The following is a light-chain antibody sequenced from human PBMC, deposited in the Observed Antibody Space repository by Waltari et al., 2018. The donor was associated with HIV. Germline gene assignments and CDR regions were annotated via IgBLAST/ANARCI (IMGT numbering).Light chain of an antibody. CDR1: SSNIGSDA. CDR3: ATWDRRLNGWV. Sequence: QSVLTQPPSAPGTPGQRITVSCSGSSSNIGSDAVYWYQQLPGTAPKLLIYNNFPRPSGVPDRFSGSKSGASASLAISVLQSEDEAVYFCATWDRRLNGWVFGGGTKVTVL. V-gene: IGLV1-44*01. CDR2: NNF. J-gene: IGLJ3*02.